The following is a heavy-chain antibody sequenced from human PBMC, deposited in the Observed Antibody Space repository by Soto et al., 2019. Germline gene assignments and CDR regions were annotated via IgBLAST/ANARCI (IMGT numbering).Heavy chain of an antibody. CDR2: ISWNSGSI. J-gene: IGHJ3*02. CDR1: GFTFDDYA. CDR3: AKGDVLLWFGELSSNDAFDI. D-gene: IGHD3-10*01. Sequence: DAQLVESGGGLVQPGRSLRLSCAASGFTFDDYAMHWVRQAPGKGLEWVSGISWNSGSIGYADSVKGRFTISRDNAKNSLYLQMNSLRAEDTALYYCAKGDVLLWFGELSSNDAFDIWGQGTMVTVSS. V-gene: IGHV3-9*01.